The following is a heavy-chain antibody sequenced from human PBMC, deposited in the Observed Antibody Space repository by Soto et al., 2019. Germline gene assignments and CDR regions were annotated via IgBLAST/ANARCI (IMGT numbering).Heavy chain of an antibody. J-gene: IGHJ6*02. Sequence: EVQLVESGGGLVQPGGSLRLSCAASGFTFSSYWMSWVRQAPGKGLEWVANIKQDGSEKYYVDSVKGRFTISRDNAKNALYLQMNSLRAEDTAVYYWARDPSIVATTGTDYYYYGMDVWGQGTTVTVSS. V-gene: IGHV3-7*04. CDR3: ARDPSIVATTGTDYYYYGMDV. CDR2: IKQDGSEK. CDR1: GFTFSSYW. D-gene: IGHD5-12*01.